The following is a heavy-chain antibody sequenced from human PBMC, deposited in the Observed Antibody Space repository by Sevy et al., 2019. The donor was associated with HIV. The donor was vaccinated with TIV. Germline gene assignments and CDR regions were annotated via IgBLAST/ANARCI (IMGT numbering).Heavy chain of an antibody. CDR1: GYTLTKLS. CDR3: ATVGLRYSSGSSSYQGDWFDP. Sequence: ASVKVSCKVSGYTLTKLSIHWVRQAPGKGLEWLGDFDPQDDEIIYAQRFQGRLTMTEDTSTETAYMELSSLTSEDTAVYYCATVGLRYSSGSSSYQGDWFDPWGQGTLVTVSS. J-gene: IGHJ5*02. D-gene: IGHD2-15*01. V-gene: IGHV1-24*01. CDR2: FDPQDDEI.